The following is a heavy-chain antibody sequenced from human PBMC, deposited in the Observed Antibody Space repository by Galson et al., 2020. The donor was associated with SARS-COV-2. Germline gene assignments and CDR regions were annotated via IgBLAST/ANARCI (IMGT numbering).Heavy chain of an antibody. CDR3: ARAANYDFWSGLGAVELNWFDP. V-gene: IGHV1-2*04. Sequence: ASVKVSFKASGYTFTGYYMHWVRQAPGQGLEWMGWINPNSGGTNYAQKFQGWVTMTRDTSISTAYMELSRLRSDDTAVYYCARAANYDFWSGLGAVELNWFDPWGQGTLVTVSS. CDR1: GYTFTGYY. CDR2: INPNSGGT. D-gene: IGHD3-3*01. J-gene: IGHJ5*02.